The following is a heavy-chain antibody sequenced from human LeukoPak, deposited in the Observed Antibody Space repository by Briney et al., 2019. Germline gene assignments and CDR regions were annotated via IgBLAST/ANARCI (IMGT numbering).Heavy chain of an antibody. Sequence: KVSCKVSGKSLTELSIHWVRQSPDKGLEWMGIIYPGDSDTRYSPSFQGQVTISADKSISTAYLQWSSLKASDTAMYYCARQRAAAGRTRPYYYYYYMDVWGKGTTVTVSS. D-gene: IGHD6-13*01. V-gene: IGHV5-51*01. J-gene: IGHJ6*03. CDR1: GKSLTELS. CDR3: ARQRAAAGRTRPYYYYYYMDV. CDR2: IYPGDSDT.